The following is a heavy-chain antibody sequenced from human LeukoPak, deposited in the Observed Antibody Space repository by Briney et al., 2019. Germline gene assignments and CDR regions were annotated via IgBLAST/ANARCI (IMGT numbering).Heavy chain of an antibody. V-gene: IGHV3-30*18. J-gene: IGHJ6*02. Sequence: QPGGSLRLSCAASGFTFSSYDMHWVRQAPGKGLEWVAVISYDGSNKYYADSVKGRFTISRDNSKNTLYLQMNSLRTEDTAVYYCAKGSWLDGSGYMDVWGQGTTVTVSS. CDR1: GFTFSSYD. CDR2: ISYDGSNK. CDR3: AKGSWLDGSGYMDV. D-gene: IGHD3-10*01.